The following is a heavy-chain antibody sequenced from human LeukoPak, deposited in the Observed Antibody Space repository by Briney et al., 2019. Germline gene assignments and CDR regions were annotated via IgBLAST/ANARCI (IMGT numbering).Heavy chain of an antibody. V-gene: IGHV3-21*01. CDR1: GFTFSSYT. J-gene: IGHJ4*02. CDR3: ARDRGAYCGGDCYLGFDY. CDR2: IAGSSGYI. Sequence: PGGSLTLSCAAYGFTFSSYTMNWVRQAPGKGLEWVSSIAGSSGYISYADSVKGRFTISRDNAKKSLYLQMTSLTAEDTAVYYCARDRGAYCGGDCYLGFDYWGRGTLVTVSS. D-gene: IGHD2-21*02.